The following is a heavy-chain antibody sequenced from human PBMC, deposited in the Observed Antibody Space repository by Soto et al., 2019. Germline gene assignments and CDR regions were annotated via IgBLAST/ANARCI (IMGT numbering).Heavy chain of an antibody. CDR2: ISYSGGSR. CDR1: GFAFDRFA. D-gene: IGHD3-9*01. V-gene: IGHV3-23*01. CDR3: AKATDTEYYDIDY. Sequence: EVKLLESGGGLVQPGGSLRLSCTASGFAFDRFAMNWVRQAPGKGLQWVSSISYSGGSRYYADSVKGRFTVSRDNSKKTLFLQINNLIAEDTAVYYCAKATDTEYYDIDYWGQGTLVTVAS. J-gene: IGHJ4*02.